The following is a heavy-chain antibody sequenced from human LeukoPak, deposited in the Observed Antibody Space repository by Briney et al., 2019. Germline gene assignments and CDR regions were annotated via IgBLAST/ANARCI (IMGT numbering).Heavy chain of an antibody. Sequence: GGSLRLSCAASGFTFSNYGMTWVRQAPGKGLEWVSVISASGGSTYYVDSVKGRFTISRDNSKNTLYLQMNSLRVEDTAVYYCAKAGQPRSITAAGKYFFDSWGQGTLVTVSP. J-gene: IGHJ4*02. CDR1: GFTFSNYG. V-gene: IGHV3-23*01. D-gene: IGHD6-13*01. CDR2: ISASGGST. CDR3: AKAGQPRSITAAGKYFFDS.